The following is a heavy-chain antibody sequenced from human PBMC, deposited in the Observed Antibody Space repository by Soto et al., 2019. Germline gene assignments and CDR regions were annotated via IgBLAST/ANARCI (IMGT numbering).Heavy chain of an antibody. V-gene: IGHV3-15*07. CDR1: GFIFSNAW. Sequence: EVQLVESGGGLVKSGGSLRVSCAASGFIFSNAWINWVRQAPGGGLEWVGRIKSKVNGATTDFAAPVKGRFAISRDDSRHIVYLQMNSLRIEDTAVYYCTTDSYSTMLVVRFDYWGHGTPVTVSS. CDR3: TTDSYSTMLVVRFDY. CDR2: IKSKVNGATT. D-gene: IGHD3-22*01. J-gene: IGHJ4*01.